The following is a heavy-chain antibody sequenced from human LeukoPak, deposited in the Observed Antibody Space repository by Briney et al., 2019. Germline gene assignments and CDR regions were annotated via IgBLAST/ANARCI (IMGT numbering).Heavy chain of an antibody. J-gene: IGHJ4*02. CDR1: VGTFSRYA. Sequence: ASVKVSCKASVGTFSRYAISWVQQAPGQGLEWMGGIIPIFGTANYAQKVQGRVTITTDESTSTAYMELSSLRSEDTAVYYCARATLVGTFDYFDYWGQGTLVTVSS. CDR3: ARATLVGTFDYFDY. CDR2: IIPIFGTA. V-gene: IGHV1-69*05. D-gene: IGHD1-26*01.